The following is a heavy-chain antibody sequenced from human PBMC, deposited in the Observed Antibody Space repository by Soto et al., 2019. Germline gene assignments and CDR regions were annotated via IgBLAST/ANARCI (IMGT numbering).Heavy chain of an antibody. CDR2: INGDGSEE. Sequence: EVQLVESGGVLVQPGGSLRVSCAASGFTFSTSWMNWVRQAPGKGLEWVANINGDGSEEYSVDSVRGRCTISSDNVKNSLFLQMNSLRAEDTAVYYCAAGFPPDYWGQGTLVTVSS. CDR3: AAGFPPDY. J-gene: IGHJ4*02. V-gene: IGHV3-7*01. CDR1: GFTFSTSW.